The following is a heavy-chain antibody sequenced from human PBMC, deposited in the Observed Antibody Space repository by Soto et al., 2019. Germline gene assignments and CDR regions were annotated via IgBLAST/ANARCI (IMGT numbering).Heavy chain of an antibody. CDR1: SGSISSSNW. V-gene: IGHV4-4*02. CDR2: IYHSGST. D-gene: IGHD3-9*01. Sequence: QVQLQESGPGLVKPSGTLSLTCAVSSGSISSSNWWCWVRQPPRKGLEWIGEIYHSGSTNYNPSLKSRVTISVDKSKNQFSLKLSSVTAADTAVYYCARFSDDILTGYWYFDLWGRGTLVTVSS. CDR3: ARFSDDILTGYWYFDL. J-gene: IGHJ2*01.